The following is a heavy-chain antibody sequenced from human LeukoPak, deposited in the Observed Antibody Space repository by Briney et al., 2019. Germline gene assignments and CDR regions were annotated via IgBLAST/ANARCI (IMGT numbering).Heavy chain of an antibody. CDR2: IKSKTDGGTT. D-gene: IGHD1-26*01. V-gene: IGHV3-15*01. Sequence: GGSLRLSCAASGFTFSNAWMSWVRQAPGKGLEWVGRIKSKTDGGTTDYAAPVKGRFTISRDDSKNTLYLQMSSLKTEDTAAYYCTIQVGATTFDYWGQGTLVTVSS. CDR1: GFTFSNAW. CDR3: TIQVGATTFDY. J-gene: IGHJ4*02.